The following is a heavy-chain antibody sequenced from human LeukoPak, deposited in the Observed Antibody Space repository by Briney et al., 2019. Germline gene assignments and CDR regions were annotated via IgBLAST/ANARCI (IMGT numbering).Heavy chain of an antibody. J-gene: IGHJ6*02. CDR1: GDSISNYY. CDR3: ARDMVVCGMDV. CDR2: IYISGST. V-gene: IGHV4-4*07. D-gene: IGHD2-15*01. Sequence: KPSETLSLTCTVSGDSISNYYWSWIRQPAGKGLEWIGRIYISGSTNYNPSLKSRVTMSVDTAKNQFSLKLRSVTAADTAVYYCARDMVVCGMDVWGQGTTVTVSS.